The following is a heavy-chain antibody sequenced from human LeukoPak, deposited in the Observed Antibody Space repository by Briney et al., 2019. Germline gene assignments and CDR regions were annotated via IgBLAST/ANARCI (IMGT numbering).Heavy chain of an antibody. CDR1: GFSFSSYE. Sequence: GGSLRLSCAASGFSFSSYEMNWVRQAPGKGLEWLSYIGSSGSPIYYADSVKGRFTISRDNAKNSLYLQMNSLRVEDTAVYYCVRTARLSDYWGQGTLVTVSS. CDR3: VRTARLSDY. CDR2: IGSSGSPI. D-gene: IGHD6-6*01. V-gene: IGHV3-48*03. J-gene: IGHJ4*02.